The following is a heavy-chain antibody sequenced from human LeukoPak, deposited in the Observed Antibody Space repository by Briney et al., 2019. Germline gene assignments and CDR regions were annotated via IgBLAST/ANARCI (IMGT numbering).Heavy chain of an antibody. CDR3: AKAVTYYYDSSGYFDY. CDR2: ISGSGGST. J-gene: IGHJ4*02. Sequence: PGGSLRLSCAASGFTFSSYAMSWVRQAPGKGLEWASAISGSGGSTYYADSVKGRFTISRDNSKNTLYLQMNSLRAEDTAVYYCAKAVTYYYDSSGYFDYWGQGTLVTVSS. D-gene: IGHD3-22*01. V-gene: IGHV3-23*01. CDR1: GFTFSSYA.